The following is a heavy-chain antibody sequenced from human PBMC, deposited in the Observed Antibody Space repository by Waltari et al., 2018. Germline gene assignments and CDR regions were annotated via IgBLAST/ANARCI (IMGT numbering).Heavy chain of an antibody. CDR2: ISYDGSNK. D-gene: IGHD1-1*01. J-gene: IGHJ6*03. CDR3: ARDRVHREVYYYYYMDV. V-gene: IGHV3-30-3*01. CDR1: GFTFSSYA. Sequence: QVQLVESGGGVVQPGRSLRLSCAASGFTFSSYAMHWVRQAPGKGLEWVAVISYDGSNKYYAYSVKGRFTISRDNSKNTLYLQMNSLRAEDTAVYYCARDRVHREVYYYYYMDVWGKGTTVTISS.